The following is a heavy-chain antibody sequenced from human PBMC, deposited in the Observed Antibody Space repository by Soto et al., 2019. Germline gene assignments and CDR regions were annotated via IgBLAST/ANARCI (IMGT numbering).Heavy chain of an antibody. Sequence: ASVKVSCKASGYTFNNYGISWVRQAPGQGLEWMGWISAYNGNTNYAQKVQGRVTMTTDTFTSTAYMELRSLRSDDTAVYYCATSNCSGGSCYSYYFDYWGQGTLVTVSS. CDR1: GYTFNNYG. J-gene: IGHJ4*02. D-gene: IGHD2-15*01. CDR2: ISAYNGNT. CDR3: ATSNCSGGSCYSYYFDY. V-gene: IGHV1-18*01.